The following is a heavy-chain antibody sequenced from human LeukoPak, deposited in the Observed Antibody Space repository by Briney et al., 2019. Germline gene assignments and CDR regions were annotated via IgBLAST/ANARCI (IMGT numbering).Heavy chain of an antibody. CDR2: IYHTGIT. CDR1: GGSIKSNY. Sequence: SETLSLTCTVSGGSIKSNYWNRIRQSPGKGLEWVGYIYHTGITNYNPSLKSRVTMSVDTSKNQISLRLSSVTAADTAVYYCARGRTTYYSDSSGYYRDAFDIWGQGTMVTVSS. D-gene: IGHD3-22*01. J-gene: IGHJ3*02. V-gene: IGHV4-59*01. CDR3: ARGRTTYYSDSSGYYRDAFDI.